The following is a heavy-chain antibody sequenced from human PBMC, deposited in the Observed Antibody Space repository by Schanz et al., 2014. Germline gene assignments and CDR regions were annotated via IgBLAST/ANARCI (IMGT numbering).Heavy chain of an antibody. V-gene: IGHV3-11*05. Sequence: QVQLVESGGGLVKPGGSLRLSCAASGFTFSDYYMTWIRQAPGKGLEWVSYVSSNNIYTKYADSVKGRFTISRDNSKNSLYLQMNSLRTEDTALYYCAKDSRGSSFDMDVWGQGTTVTVSS. CDR3: AKDSRGSSFDMDV. D-gene: IGHD1-26*01. CDR1: GFTFSDYY. CDR2: VSSNNIYT. J-gene: IGHJ6*02.